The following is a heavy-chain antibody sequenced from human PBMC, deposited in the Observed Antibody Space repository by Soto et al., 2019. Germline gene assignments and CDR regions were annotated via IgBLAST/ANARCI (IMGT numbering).Heavy chain of an antibody. J-gene: IGHJ6*02. CDR2: IWYDGSNK. CDR3: ARDHQYYYDSSGSAGMDV. CDR1: GFTFSSYG. Sequence: GGSLRLSCAASGFTFSSYGMHRVRQAPGKGLEWVAVIWYDGSNKYYADSVKGRFTISRDNSKNTLYLQMNSLRAEDTAVYYCARDHQYYYDSSGSAGMDVWGQGTTVTVS. D-gene: IGHD3-22*01. V-gene: IGHV3-33*01.